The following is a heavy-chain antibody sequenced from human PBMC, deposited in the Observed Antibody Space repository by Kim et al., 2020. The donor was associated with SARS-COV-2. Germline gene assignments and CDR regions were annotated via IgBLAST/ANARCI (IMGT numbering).Heavy chain of an antibody. J-gene: IGHJ4*02. CDR3: ARGPLAAAGRLGDY. Sequence: ADSVKGRFTISSDNAKNSLYLQMNSLRAEDTAVYYCARGPLAAAGRLGDYWCQGTLVTVSS. V-gene: IGHV3-21*01. D-gene: IGHD6-13*01.